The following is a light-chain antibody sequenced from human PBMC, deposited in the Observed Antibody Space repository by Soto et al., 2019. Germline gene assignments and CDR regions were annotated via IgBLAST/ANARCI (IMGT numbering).Light chain of an antibody. J-gene: IGLJ2*01. CDR1: TGAVTSGYY. CDR3: LLYYGGARV. CDR2: STS. V-gene: IGLV7-43*01. Sequence: QTVVTQEPSLTVSAGGTVTHTCASSTGAVTSGYYPNWFQQKPGQAPRALIDSTSNKHSWTPARFSGSLLGGKAALTLSGVQPEDEAEYYCLLYYGGARVFGGGTKVTVL.